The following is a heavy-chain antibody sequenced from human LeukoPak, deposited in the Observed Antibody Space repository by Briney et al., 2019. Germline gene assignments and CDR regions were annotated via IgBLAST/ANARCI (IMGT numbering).Heavy chain of an antibody. CDR1: GYSISSYY. V-gene: IGHV4-59*01. Sequence: SETLSLTCTVPGYSISSYYWSWIRQPPGKGLEWIGYIYYSGSTNYTPSLKSRVTISVDTSKNHYSLNLRSVTAADTAVYYCARSGNIAVAPWYFDLWGRGTLVTVSS. CDR3: ARSGNIAVAPWYFDL. D-gene: IGHD6-19*01. J-gene: IGHJ2*01. CDR2: IYYSGST.